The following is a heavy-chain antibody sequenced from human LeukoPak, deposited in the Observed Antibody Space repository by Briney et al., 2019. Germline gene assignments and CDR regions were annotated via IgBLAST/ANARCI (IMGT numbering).Heavy chain of an antibody. CDR1: GFTSSSYA. J-gene: IGHJ4*02. Sequence: GGSLRLSCAASGFTSSSYAMSWVRQAPGKGLEWVSAISGSGGSTYYADSVKGRFTISRDNSKNTLYLQMNSLRAEDTAVYYCAKKGSSSIGGKGGWGQGTLVTVSS. CDR3: AKKGSSSIGGKGG. V-gene: IGHV3-23*01. CDR2: ISGSGGST. D-gene: IGHD6-6*01.